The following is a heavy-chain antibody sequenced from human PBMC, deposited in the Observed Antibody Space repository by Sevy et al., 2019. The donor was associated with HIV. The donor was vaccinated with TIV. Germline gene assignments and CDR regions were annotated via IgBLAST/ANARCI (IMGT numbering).Heavy chain of an antibody. CDR2: IYYSGST. V-gene: IGHV4-30-4*01. CDR1: GGSISSGDYY. J-gene: IGHJ3*02. D-gene: IGHD2-2*01. CDR3: ARSPRDIVVVLAALDAFDI. Sequence: SETLSLTCTVSGGSISSGDYYWSWIRQPPGKGLEWIGYIYYSGSTYYNPSLKSRVTISVDTSKNQFSLKLSSVTAADTAVYYCARSPRDIVVVLAALDAFDIWGQGTMVTVSS.